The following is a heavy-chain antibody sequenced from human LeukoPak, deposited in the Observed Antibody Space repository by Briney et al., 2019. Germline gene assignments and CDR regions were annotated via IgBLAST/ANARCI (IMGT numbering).Heavy chain of an antibody. D-gene: IGHD5-18*01. CDR3: ARQEGYSPPRYYYYGMDV. J-gene: IGHJ6*02. CDR1: GGSFSGYY. Sequence: SETLSLTCAVYGGSFSGYYWSWIRQPPGKGLEWIGEINHSGSTNYNPSLKSRVTISVDTSKNQFSLKLSSVTAADTAVYYCARQEGYSPPRYYYYGMDVWGQGTTVTVSS. CDR2: INHSGST. V-gene: IGHV4-34*01.